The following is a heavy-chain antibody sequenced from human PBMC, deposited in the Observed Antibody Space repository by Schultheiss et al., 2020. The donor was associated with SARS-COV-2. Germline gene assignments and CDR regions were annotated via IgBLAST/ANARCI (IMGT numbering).Heavy chain of an antibody. CDR3: ARDMSAAAGLFDS. Sequence: SETLSLTCTVSGDSVTEFYWSWIRQSPGKGLEWLGNFFHSGTTDYNPSLKSRLSISVDTSKSQFYLDLSSVTAVDTGVYYCARDMSAAAGLFDSWGQGTLVTVSS. CDR1: GDSVTEFY. V-gene: IGHV4-59*02. D-gene: IGHD6-13*01. J-gene: IGHJ4*02. CDR2: FFHSGTT.